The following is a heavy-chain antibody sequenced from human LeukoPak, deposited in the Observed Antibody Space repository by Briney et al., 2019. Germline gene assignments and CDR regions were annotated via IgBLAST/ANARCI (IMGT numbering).Heavy chain of an antibody. V-gene: IGHV3-20*04. CDR2: INWNGGST. CDR1: GFTFDDYG. J-gene: IGHJ6*03. Sequence: PGGSLRLSCAASGFTFDDYGMSWVRQAPGKGLEWVSGINWNGGSTGYADSVKGRFTISRDNAKNSLYLQMNSLRAEDTAVYYCARVFPPNYADYYYYYMDVWGKGTTVTVSS. CDR3: ARVFPPNYADYYYYYMDV. D-gene: IGHD4/OR15-4a*01.